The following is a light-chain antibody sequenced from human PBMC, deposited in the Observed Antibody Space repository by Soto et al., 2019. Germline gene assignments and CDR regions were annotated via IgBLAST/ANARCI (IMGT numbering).Light chain of an antibody. CDR2: EVS. V-gene: IGLV2-14*01. Sequence: QSAMTHPASVSWSPGQSITISCTGTSSDVGGYNYVSWYQQHPGKAPKLMIYEVSNRPSGVSNRFSGSKSGNTASLTISGLQAEEEADYYCSSYTSSSNYVFGTGTKVTXL. J-gene: IGLJ1*01. CDR3: SSYTSSSNYV. CDR1: SSDVGGYNY.